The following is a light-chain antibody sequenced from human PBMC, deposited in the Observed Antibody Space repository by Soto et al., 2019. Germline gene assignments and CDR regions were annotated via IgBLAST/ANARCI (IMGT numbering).Light chain of an antibody. Sequence: VLTQSPDTLSLSPGERATLSCRASQTVGSSSLGWYQQKPGQAPRLIIFDITNKTTGIPDRFSGSGSGTDCPLTISRLEPEDFAVYYCQLYSRSPRRSTFGQGTRLEIK. V-gene: IGKV3-20*01. J-gene: IGKJ5*01. CDR2: DIT. CDR1: QTVGSSS. CDR3: QLYSRSPRRST.